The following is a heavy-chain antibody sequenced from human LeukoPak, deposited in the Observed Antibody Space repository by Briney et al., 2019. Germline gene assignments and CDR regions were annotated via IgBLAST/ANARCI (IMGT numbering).Heavy chain of an antibody. V-gene: IGHV1-18*01. Sequence: EASVKVSCKASGYTFTSSGISWVRQAPGQGLEWMGWISAYNGYTNYAQNLQGRVTMTTDTSTSTAYMELRSLRSDDTAVYYCARDHGYDRGFPFDYWGQGTLVTVSS. CDR2: ISAYNGYT. CDR3: ARDHGYDRGFPFDY. CDR1: GYTFTSSG. J-gene: IGHJ4*02. D-gene: IGHD3-16*01.